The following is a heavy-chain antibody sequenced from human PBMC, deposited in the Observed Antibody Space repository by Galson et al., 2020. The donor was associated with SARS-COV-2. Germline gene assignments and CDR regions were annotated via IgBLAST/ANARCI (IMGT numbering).Heavy chain of an antibody. J-gene: IGHJ3*02. D-gene: IGHD4-17*01. CDR2: VSHNGGT. CDR3: ARLHYGEYAPEAFDI. Sequence: SETLSLTCAVSGTSISGGSYSWNWIRQPPGKGLEWIGYVSHNGGTYYNPSLNSRVTISVDRSKNQFSLNLTSVTAADTAVYYCARLHYGEYAPEAFDIWGQGTMVTVST. CDR1: GTSISGGSYS. V-gene: IGHV4-30-2*01.